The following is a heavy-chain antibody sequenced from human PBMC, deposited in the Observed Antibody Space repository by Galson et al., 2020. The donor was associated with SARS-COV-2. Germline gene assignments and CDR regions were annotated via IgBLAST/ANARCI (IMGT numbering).Heavy chain of an antibody. CDR2: ISSSSRTI. J-gene: IGHJ4*02. Sequence: GGSLRLSCAASGFTFSSYTMHWVRQAPGKGLEWVSHISSSSRTIYYADSVKGRFTISRDNAKNSLYLQMNSLRVEDTAVYFCAREADSSSRGDYWGQGTLVTVSS. CDR1: GFTFSSYT. D-gene: IGHD6-6*01. V-gene: IGHV3-48*04. CDR3: AREADSSSRGDY.